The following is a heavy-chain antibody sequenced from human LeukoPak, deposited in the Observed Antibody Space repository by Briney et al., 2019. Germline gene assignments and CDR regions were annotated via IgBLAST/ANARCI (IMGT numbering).Heavy chain of an antibody. D-gene: IGHD3-10*01. V-gene: IGHV1-18*01. J-gene: IGHJ3*02. Sequence: GGSAKVSCEASGYTFTSYGISWGRHAPGQGLEWVGCIIAYNGNTKYAQKLQRRVTMATDTPTSTDYLELRSLRSDDTAVYYCARDYYGSRSYYNGDAFDIWGQGTMVTLSS. CDR1: GYTFTSYG. CDR3: ARDYYGSRSYYNGDAFDI. CDR2: IIAYNGNT.